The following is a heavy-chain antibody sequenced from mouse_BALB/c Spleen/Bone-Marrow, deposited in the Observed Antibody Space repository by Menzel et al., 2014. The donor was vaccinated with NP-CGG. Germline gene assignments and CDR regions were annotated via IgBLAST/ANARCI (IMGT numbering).Heavy chain of an antibody. CDR2: INPVRSTL. Sequence: EEQLVESGGGLVQSGGSLKLSWGASGFDFSRYWMSWVRQGPGKGLEWIVEINPVRSTLNYTPSLKDKFINARDNAKYTLYLQMSKVRSEDTAIYDCASLVYYGSYAYWGLGSLVTGAA. CDR1: GFDFSRYW. J-gene: IGHJ3*01. CDR3: ASLVYYGSYAY. D-gene: IGHD1-1*01. V-gene: IGHV4-1*02.